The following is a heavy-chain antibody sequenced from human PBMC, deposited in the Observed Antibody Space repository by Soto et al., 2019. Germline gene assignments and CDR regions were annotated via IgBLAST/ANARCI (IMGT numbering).Heavy chain of an antibody. D-gene: IGHD3-3*01. CDR3: ARGRPDYDFWSGYYTGVGYYFDY. V-gene: IGHV4-4*07. CDR2: VYSSGST. J-gene: IGHJ4*02. Sequence: SETLSLTCTVSVGSINSYWWSWIRQPAGKGLEWIGRVYSSGSTNYNPSLKSRVTISVDTSKNQFSLKLSSVTAADTAVYYCARGRPDYDFWSGYYTGVGYYFDYWGQGTLVTSPQ. CDR1: VGSINSYW.